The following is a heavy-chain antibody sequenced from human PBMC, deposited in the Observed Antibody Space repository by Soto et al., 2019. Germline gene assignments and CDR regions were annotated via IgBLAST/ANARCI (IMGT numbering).Heavy chain of an antibody. CDR1: GYTFTSYD. D-gene: IGHD3-10*01. CDR3: APTQGGYYGSGSPGWFDP. V-gene: IGHV1-8*01. Sequence: ASVKVSCKASGYTFTSYDINWVRQATGQGLEWMGWMNPNSGNTGYAQKFQGRVTMTRNTSISTAYMELSSLRSEDTAVYYCAPTQGGYYGSGSPGWFDPWGQGTLVTVSS. CDR2: MNPNSGNT. J-gene: IGHJ5*02.